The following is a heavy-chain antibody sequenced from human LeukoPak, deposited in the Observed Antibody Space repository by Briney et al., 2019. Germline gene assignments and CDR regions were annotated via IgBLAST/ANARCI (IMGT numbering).Heavy chain of an antibody. CDR2: ISAYNGNT. CDR3: ARFSTGSSWYARWFDP. J-gene: IGHJ5*02. CDR1: GYTFTSYD. V-gene: IGHV1-18*01. Sequence: ASVKVSCKASGYTFTSYDINWVRQAPGQGLEWMGWISAYNGNTNYAQKLQGRVTMTTDTSTSTAYMELRSLRSDDTAVYYCARFSTGSSWYARWFDPWGQGTLVTVSS. D-gene: IGHD6-13*01.